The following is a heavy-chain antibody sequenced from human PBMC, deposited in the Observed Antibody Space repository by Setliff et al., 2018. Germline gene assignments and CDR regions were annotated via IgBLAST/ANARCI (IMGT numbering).Heavy chain of an antibody. J-gene: IGHJ5*02. CDR2: SNHGGST. V-gene: IGHV4-34*01. CDR3: ARQAHDLKGGTTLFYWFDP. D-gene: IGHD1-26*01. Sequence: SETLSLTCSVYGESFSNNYWSWIRQTPGKGLEWIGESNHGGSTSYHPSLKSRLTMSVDTSKNQFSLKLTSVTAADTAVYYCARQAHDLKGGTTLFYWFDPWGQGTLVTVSS. CDR1: GESFSNNY.